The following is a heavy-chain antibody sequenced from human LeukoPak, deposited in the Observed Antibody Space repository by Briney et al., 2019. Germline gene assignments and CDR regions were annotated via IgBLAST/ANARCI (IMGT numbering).Heavy chain of an antibody. Sequence: GGSLRLSCAASGFIFSTYIMHWVRQAPGKGLEWVALISYDGSNKYYADSVKGRITISRDNSKNTVFLQMNNLRTEDTAVYFCARPSPPGDGYNPPDYWGQGTLVTVSS. V-gene: IGHV3-30-3*01. CDR3: ARPSPPGDGYNPPDY. CDR1: GFIFSTYI. CDR2: ISYDGSNK. D-gene: IGHD5-24*01. J-gene: IGHJ4*02.